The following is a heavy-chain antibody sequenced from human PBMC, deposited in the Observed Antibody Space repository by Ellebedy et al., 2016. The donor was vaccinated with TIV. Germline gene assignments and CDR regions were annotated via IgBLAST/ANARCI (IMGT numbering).Heavy chain of an antibody. CDR2: TSGTAGII. CDR1: GFDFGSYA. V-gene: IGHV3-23*01. J-gene: IGHJ6*02. Sequence: PGGSLRLSCAASGFDFGSYAIHCVRQAPGNGLQWVAVTSGTAGIIHHADSVRGRFIIARDNSRNTLYLQMNSLRAEDTATYHCAKAKGQGYFYYGLDVWGQGTTVTVSS. CDR3: AKAKGQGYFYYGLDV.